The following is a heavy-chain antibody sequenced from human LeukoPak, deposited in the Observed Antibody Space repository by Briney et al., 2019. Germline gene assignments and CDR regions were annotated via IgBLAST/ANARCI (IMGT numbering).Heavy chain of an antibody. V-gene: IGHV3-23*01. Sequence: GGSXRLSCAASGFTFSTYAMSWVRQXPGKGLEWVASISGSGVSTYYADSVKGRFTISRDNSKNTLSLQVNSLRVDDTAIYYCAIYQQQPRLGSDYWGQGTLVTVSS. CDR3: AIYQQQPRLGSDY. CDR2: ISGSGVST. D-gene: IGHD6-13*01. J-gene: IGHJ4*02. CDR1: GFTFSTYA.